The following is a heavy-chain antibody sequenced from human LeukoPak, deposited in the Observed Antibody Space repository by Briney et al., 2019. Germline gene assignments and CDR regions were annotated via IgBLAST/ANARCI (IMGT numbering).Heavy chain of an antibody. CDR3: ARLLGVAASV. D-gene: IGHD2-15*01. V-gene: IGHV4-34*01. Sequence: SETLSLTCSVSGASINNYYWSWIRQPPGKGLEWIGEINHSGSTNYNPSLKSRVTISVDTSKNQFSLKLSSVTAADTAVYYCARLLGVAASVWGQGTLVTVSS. CDR2: INHSGST. CDR1: GASINNYY. J-gene: IGHJ4*02.